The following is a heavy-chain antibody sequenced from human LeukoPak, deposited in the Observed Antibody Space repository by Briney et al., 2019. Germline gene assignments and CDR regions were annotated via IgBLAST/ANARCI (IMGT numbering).Heavy chain of an antibody. CDR1: GFTFSSYG. CDR3: AKLAKYFYGSETYYFFEH. J-gene: IGHJ4*02. CDR2: ISGSGGST. V-gene: IGHV3-23*01. Sequence: PGGTLRLPCAASGFTFSSYGMSWVRQAPGKGLEWVSAISGSGGSTYYADSVKGRFTISREDAENSLYLQMNSLRVEDTAVYHCAKLAKYFYGSETYYFFEHWGQGTPVTASS. D-gene: IGHD3-10*01.